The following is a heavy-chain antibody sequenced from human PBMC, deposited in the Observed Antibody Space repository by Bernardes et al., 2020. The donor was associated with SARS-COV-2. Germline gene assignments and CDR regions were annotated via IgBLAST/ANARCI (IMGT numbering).Heavy chain of an antibody. CDR3: ARGRTMVRGVIVFYFDY. CDR2: IYTTGST. Sequence: SETLSLTCSVSGDSISSGTYYWSWIRQSAGKGLEYIGRIYTTGSTDYNPSLKSRVTISIDTSKNQFSLNLRSVTAADTAVYYCARGRTMVRGVIVFYFDYWGQGTLVTVSS. J-gene: IGHJ4*02. D-gene: IGHD3-10*01. CDR1: GDSISSGTYY. V-gene: IGHV4-61*02.